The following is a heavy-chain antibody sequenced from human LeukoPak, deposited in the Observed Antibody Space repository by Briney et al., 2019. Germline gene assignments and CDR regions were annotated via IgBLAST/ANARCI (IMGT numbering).Heavy chain of an antibody. V-gene: IGHV1-18*01. D-gene: IGHD5-12*01. CDR2: ISAYNGNT. CDR3: ARDSRYDEGY. Sequence: ASVTVSFKSSVYTFTIYGISWVRQAPGQGLEWMGWISAYNGNTNYAQKFQGRVTITTDTSTSTAYMELRSLRSDDTAVYYCARDSRYDEGYWGQGTLVTVSS. J-gene: IGHJ4*02. CDR1: VYTFTIYG.